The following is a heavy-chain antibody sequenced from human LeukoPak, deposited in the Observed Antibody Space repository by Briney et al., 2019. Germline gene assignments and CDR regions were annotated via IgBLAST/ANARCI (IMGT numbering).Heavy chain of an antibody. D-gene: IGHD6-13*01. V-gene: IGHV3-21*01. CDR2: ISSSSSYI. Sequence: GGSLRLSCAASGFTFSSYAMSWVRQAPGKGLEWVSSISSSSSYIYYADSVKGRFTISRDNAKNSLYLQMNSLRAEDTAVYYCAREAGVAAFDIWGQGTMVTVSS. J-gene: IGHJ3*02. CDR3: AREAGVAAFDI. CDR1: GFTFSSYA.